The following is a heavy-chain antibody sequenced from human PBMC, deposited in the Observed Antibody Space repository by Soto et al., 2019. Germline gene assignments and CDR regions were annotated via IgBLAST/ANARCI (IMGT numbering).Heavy chain of an antibody. CDR2: IWYDGSNK. J-gene: IGHJ3*02. Sequence: QVQLVESGGGVVQPGRSLRLSCAASGFTFSSYGMHWVRQAPGKGLEWVAVIWYDGSNKYYADSVKGRFTISRDNSKNTLYLQMHSLRAEDTDVYYCARRWGYDAFDIWGQGTMVTVSS. D-gene: IGHD3-16*01. V-gene: IGHV3-33*01. CDR3: ARRWGYDAFDI. CDR1: GFTFSSYG.